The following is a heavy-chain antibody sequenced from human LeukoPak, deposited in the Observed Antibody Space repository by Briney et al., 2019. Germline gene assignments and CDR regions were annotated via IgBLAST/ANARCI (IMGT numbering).Heavy chain of an antibody. Sequence: SEPCPSPTLSMVGPSVVTTGTGSASPPGRGWSGLGEINPSGSIDYNQSLRSRATMTVDTSKYQFSLKLSSVTAADTAVYYCARRQCYGGSVSDWGQGTLVTVSS. CDR1: VGPSVVTT. D-gene: IGHD2-15*01. V-gene: IGHV4-34*01. CDR3: ARRQCYGGSVSD. J-gene: IGHJ4*02. CDR2: INPSGSI.